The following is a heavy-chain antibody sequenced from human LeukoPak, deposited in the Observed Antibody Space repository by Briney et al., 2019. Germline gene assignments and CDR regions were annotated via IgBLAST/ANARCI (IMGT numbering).Heavy chain of an antibody. J-gene: IGHJ5*02. D-gene: IGHD3-16*01. Sequence: ASVKVSCKASGYTCTSYGISWVRQAPGQGLEWMGWISAYNGNTNYAQKLQGRVTMTTDTSTSTAYMVLRSLRSDDTAVYYCARASRFLGEGFYNWFDPWGQGTLVTVSS. V-gene: IGHV1-18*01. CDR1: GYTCTSYG. CDR2: ISAYNGNT. CDR3: ARASRFLGEGFYNWFDP.